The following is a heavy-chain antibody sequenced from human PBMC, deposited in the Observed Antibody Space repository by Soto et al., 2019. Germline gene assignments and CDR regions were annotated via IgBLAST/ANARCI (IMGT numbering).Heavy chain of an antibody. CDR2: IKSNTAGGTT. CDR1: GVTLTDVW. Sequence: GGSLRLSCAVSGVTLTDVWMNWVGQAPGKGPEWVGRIKSNTAGGTTDFAAPVKGRFTISRDDSQNTLYLQMDSLKTEDTAVYYCSHGYYQYFNSWGPGTLVTVSS. J-gene: IGHJ4*02. CDR3: SHGYYQYFNS. D-gene: IGHD5-18*01. V-gene: IGHV3-15*07.